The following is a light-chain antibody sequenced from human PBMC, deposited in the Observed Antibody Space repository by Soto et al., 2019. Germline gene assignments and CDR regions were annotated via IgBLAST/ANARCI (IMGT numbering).Light chain of an antibody. CDR3: HQYGSSPLT. V-gene: IGKV3-20*01. Sequence: ENVLTQSPGTLSLSPGERATLSCRASQSIRSSSLAWYQQKPGQAPRLLIYGGSSRATGIPDRFSGGGSGTDFSLTISRLETEDFSVYYCHQYGSSPLTFGGGTKVDIK. CDR1: QSIRSSS. CDR2: GGS. J-gene: IGKJ4*01.